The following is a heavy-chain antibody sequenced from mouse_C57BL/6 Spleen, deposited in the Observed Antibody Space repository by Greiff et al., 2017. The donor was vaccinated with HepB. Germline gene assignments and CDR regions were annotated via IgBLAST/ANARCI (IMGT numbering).Heavy chain of an antibody. J-gene: IGHJ3*01. Sequence: EVQLQQSGPVLVKPGASVKMSCKASGYTFTDYYMNWVKQSHGKSLEWIGVINPYNGGTSYNQKFKGKATLTVDKSSSTAYMELNSLTSEDSAVYYCARPLYDGYPFAYWVQGTLVTVSA. D-gene: IGHD2-3*01. V-gene: IGHV1-19*01. CDR3: ARPLYDGYPFAY. CDR1: GYTFTDYY. CDR2: INPYNGGT.